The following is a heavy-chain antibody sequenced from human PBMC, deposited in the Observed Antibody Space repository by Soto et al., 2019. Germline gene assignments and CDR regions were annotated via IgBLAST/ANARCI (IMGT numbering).Heavy chain of an antibody. J-gene: IGHJ3*02. V-gene: IGHV1-46*01. Sequence: ASVKVSCKASGYTFTSYYMHWVRQAPGQGLEWMGIINPSGGSTSYAQKFQGRVTMTRDTSPSTVYMELSSLRSEDTAVYYCAKAREYSSSSPADAFDIWGQGTMVTVSS. D-gene: IGHD6-6*01. CDR2: INPSGGST. CDR1: GYTFTSYY. CDR3: AKAREYSSSSPADAFDI.